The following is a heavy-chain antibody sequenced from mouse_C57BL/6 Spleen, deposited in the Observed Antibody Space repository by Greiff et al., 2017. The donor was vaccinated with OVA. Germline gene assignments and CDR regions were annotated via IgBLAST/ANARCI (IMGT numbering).Heavy chain of an antibody. CDR3: VRHGLYYAMDY. Sequence: GGGLVQPKGSLKLSCAASGFSFNTYAMNWVRQAPGKGLEWVARIRSKSNNYATYYADSVKDRFTISRDDSESMLYLQMNNLKTEDTAMYYCVRHGLYYAMDYWGQGTSVTVSS. CDR2: IRSKSNNYAT. D-gene: IGHD2-13*01. V-gene: IGHV10-1*01. CDR1: GFSFNTYA. J-gene: IGHJ4*01.